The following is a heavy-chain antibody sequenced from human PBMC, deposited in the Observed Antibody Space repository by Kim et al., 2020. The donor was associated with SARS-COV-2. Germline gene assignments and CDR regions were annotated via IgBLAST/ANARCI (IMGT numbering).Heavy chain of an antibody. D-gene: IGHD6-13*01. V-gene: IGHV4-34*01. CDR3: ARVQNRDGRRSWFY. J-gene: IGHJ1*01. CDR2: INHSGST. CDR1: GGSFSGYY. Sequence: SETLSLTCAVYGGSFSGYYWSWIRQPPGKGLEWIGEINHSGSTNYNPSLKSRVTISVDTSKNQFSLKLSSVTAADTAVYYCARVQNRDGRRSWFYWGEG.